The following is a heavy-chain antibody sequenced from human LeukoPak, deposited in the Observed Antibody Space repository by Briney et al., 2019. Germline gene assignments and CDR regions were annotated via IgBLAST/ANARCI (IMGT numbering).Heavy chain of an antibody. V-gene: IGHV3-48*03. D-gene: IGHD6-19*01. CDR3: ASSSGWYGGYYFDY. J-gene: IGHJ4*02. Sequence: GGSLRLSCAASGFTFSSYEMNWVRQAPGKGLEWVSYISSSGSTIYYADSVKGRSTISRDNAKNSLYLQMNSLRAEDTAVYYCASSSGWYGGYYFDYWGQGTLVTVSS. CDR2: ISSSGSTI. CDR1: GFTFSSYE.